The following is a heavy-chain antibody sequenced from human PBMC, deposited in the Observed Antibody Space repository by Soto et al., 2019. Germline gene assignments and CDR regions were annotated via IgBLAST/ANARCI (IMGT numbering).Heavy chain of an antibody. V-gene: IGHV1-18*01. CDR3: ARDREVRGVTGFYYGMDV. CDR1: GYTFTSYG. CDR2: ISAYNGNT. J-gene: IGHJ6*02. Sequence: QVQLVQSGAEVKKPGASVKVSCKASGYTFTSYGISWVRQTPGQGLEWMGWISAYNGNTNYAQKLQGRVTMTTDTSTSTAYRELRSLRSDDTAVYYCARDREVRGVTGFYYGMDVWGQGTTVTVSS. D-gene: IGHD3-10*01.